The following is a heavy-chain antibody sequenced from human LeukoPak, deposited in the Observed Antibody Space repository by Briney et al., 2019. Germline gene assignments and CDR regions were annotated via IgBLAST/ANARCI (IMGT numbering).Heavy chain of an antibody. Sequence: KPSETLSLTCAVYGGSFSGYYWSWIRQPPGKGLEWIGEINHSGSTNYNPSLKSRVTISVDTPKNQFSLKLSSVTAADTAVYYCARGSIAAAGPRVYFDYWGQGTLVTVSS. V-gene: IGHV4-34*01. D-gene: IGHD6-13*01. CDR2: INHSGST. CDR3: ARGSIAAAGPRVYFDY. CDR1: GGSFSGYY. J-gene: IGHJ4*02.